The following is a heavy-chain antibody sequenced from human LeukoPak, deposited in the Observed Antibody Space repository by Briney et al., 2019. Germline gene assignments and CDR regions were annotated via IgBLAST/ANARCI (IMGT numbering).Heavy chain of an antibody. CDR2: INHSGST. CDR3: ARVAATRYYYYYYGMDV. CDR1: VGSFSGYY. V-gene: IGHV4-34*01. Sequence: SETLSLTCAGYVGSFSGYYWRWIRQPPGKGLEWIGEINHSGSTNYNPSLKSRVTISVDTSKNQFSLKPSSVTAADTAVYYCARVAATRYYYYYYGMDVWGQGTTVTVSS. D-gene: IGHD2-15*01. J-gene: IGHJ6*02.